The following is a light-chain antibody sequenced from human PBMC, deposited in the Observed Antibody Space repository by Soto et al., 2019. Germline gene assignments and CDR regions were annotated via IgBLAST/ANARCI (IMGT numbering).Light chain of an antibody. V-gene: IGLV4-69*01. CDR1: SGHSNNA. Sequence: QSVLTQSPSASASLGASVKLTCTLTSGHSNNAIAWHQQQPEKGPRFLMKLNSDGSHTKGDGMFDRFSGSSSGAERYLTISSLQSEDEADYYCQTWGTGIVVFGGGTKVTVL. CDR3: QTWGTGIVV. CDR2: LNSDGSH. J-gene: IGLJ2*01.